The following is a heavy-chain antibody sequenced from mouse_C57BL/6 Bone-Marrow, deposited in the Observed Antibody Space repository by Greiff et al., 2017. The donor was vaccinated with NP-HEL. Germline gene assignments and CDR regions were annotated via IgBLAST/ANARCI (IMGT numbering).Heavy chain of an antibody. CDR1: GFSLTSYG. Sequence: VQGVASGPGLVQPSQSLSITCTVSGFSLTSYGVHWVRQSPGKGLEWLGVIWSGGSTDYNAAFISRLSISKDNSTSQVFFKMNSLQADDTAIYYCARYDYDLSWFAYWGQGTLVTVSA. CDR2: IWSGGST. CDR3: ARYDYDLSWFAY. J-gene: IGHJ3*01. V-gene: IGHV2-2*01. D-gene: IGHD2-4*01.